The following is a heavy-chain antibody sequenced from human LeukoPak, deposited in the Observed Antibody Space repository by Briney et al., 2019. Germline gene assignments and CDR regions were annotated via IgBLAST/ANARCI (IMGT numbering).Heavy chain of an antibody. CDR1: GGSISSYY. V-gene: IGHV4-59*01. CDR3: ARDRSSGYQVSFDI. CDR2: INYSGST. Sequence: SETLTLTCAASGGSISSYYWSWIRQPPGKGLEWIGFINYSGSTNSYPSLKSRVTLSVDTSKNHFSLNLNSVTAADTAVYYCARDRSSGYQVSFDIWGQGTMVTVSS. D-gene: IGHD3-22*01. J-gene: IGHJ3*02.